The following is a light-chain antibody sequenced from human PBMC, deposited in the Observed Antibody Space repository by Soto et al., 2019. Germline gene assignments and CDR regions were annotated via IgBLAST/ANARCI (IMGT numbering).Light chain of an antibody. Sequence: GVTQSRDTLSVSTGERATLSCRASQSVFSSLAWYQQKPGQAPRLLIYGAATRATGIPARFSGSGSGTEFTLTISGLQSEDVSLYCSQHYNFRPHSLGQGTKVDIK. CDR1: QSVFSS. CDR2: GAA. CDR3: QHYNFRPHS. V-gene: IGKV3-15*01. J-gene: IGKJ2*01.